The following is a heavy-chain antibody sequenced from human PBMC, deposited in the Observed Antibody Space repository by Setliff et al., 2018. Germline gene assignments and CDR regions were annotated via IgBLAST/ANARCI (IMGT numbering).Heavy chain of an antibody. J-gene: IGHJ6*03. Sequence: GGSLRLSCTASGFTFGDYAMSWVRQAPGKGLEWVGFIRSKIYGGTTEYAASVKGRFTISRDDAKSIAYLQMNNLRTEDTAVYHCSRDPDCSSTRCHYYYYYMDVWGKGTTVTVSS. CDR2: IRSKIYGGTT. CDR3: SRDPDCSSTRCHYYYYYMDV. D-gene: IGHD2-2*01. CDR1: GFTFGDYA. V-gene: IGHV3-49*04.